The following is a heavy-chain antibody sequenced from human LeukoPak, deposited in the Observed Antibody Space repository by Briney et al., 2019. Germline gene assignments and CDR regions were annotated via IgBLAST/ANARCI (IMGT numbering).Heavy chain of an antibody. V-gene: IGHV3-7*01. CDR2: IKQDGSEK. Sequence: GESLKISCAASGFTFSSYWMSWVRQAPGKGLEWVANIKQDGSEKYYVDSVKGRFTISRDNAKNSLYLQMNSLRAEDTAVYYCARSPVEMATITFDYWGQGTLVTVSS. J-gene: IGHJ4*02. CDR1: GFTFSSYW. D-gene: IGHD5-24*01. CDR3: ARSPVEMATITFDY.